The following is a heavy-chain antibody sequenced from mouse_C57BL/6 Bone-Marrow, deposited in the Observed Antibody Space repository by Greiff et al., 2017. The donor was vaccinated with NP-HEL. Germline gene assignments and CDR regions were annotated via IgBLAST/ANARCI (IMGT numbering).Heavy chain of an antibody. V-gene: IGHV1-63*01. Sequence: QVQLQQPGAELVRPGTSVKMSCKASGYTFTNYWIGWAKQRPGHGLEWIGDIYPGGGYTNYNEKFKGKATLTADKSSSTAYMQFSSLTSEDSAIYYCARRGPYYYGSSSFAYWGQGTLVTVSA. CDR3: ARRGPYYYGSSSFAY. D-gene: IGHD1-1*01. CDR2: IYPGGGYT. J-gene: IGHJ3*01. CDR1: GYTFTNYW.